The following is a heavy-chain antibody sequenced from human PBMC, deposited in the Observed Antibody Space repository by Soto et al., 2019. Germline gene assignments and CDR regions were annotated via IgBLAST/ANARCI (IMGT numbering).Heavy chain of an antibody. CDR1: GFTFSSYG. D-gene: IGHD6-6*01. J-gene: IGHJ6*03. Sequence: QVQLVESGGGVVQPGRSLRLSCAASGFTFSSYGMHWVRQAPGKGLEWVAVIWYDGSNKYYADSVKGRFTISRDNSKNTLYLQMNSLRAEDTAVYYCARTEYSGSWYYYYYMDVWGKGTTVTVSS. V-gene: IGHV3-33*01. CDR2: IWYDGSNK. CDR3: ARTEYSGSWYYYYYMDV.